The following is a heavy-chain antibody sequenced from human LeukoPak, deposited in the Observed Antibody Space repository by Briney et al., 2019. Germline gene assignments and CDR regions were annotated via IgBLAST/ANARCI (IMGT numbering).Heavy chain of an antibody. D-gene: IGHD5-18*01. J-gene: IGHJ4*02. V-gene: IGHV4-34*01. Sequence: SETLSLTCAVSGASISRFYWSWIRQPPGKGLEWVGEINRSGSTTYNPSLKSRVTISLDTSKNQFSLKLSSVTAADTAVYYCASSLVRADMVTGIDYWGQGTLVTVSS. CDR1: GASISRFY. CDR3: ASSLVRADMVTGIDY. CDR2: INRSGST.